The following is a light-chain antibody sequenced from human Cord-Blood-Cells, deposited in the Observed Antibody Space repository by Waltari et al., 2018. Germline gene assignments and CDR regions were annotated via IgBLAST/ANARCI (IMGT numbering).Light chain of an antibody. CDR2: EVS. J-gene: IGLJ1*01. Sequence: QSALTQPASVSGSPGPSITIPCTGTSSDVGGYNSVSWYQQHPGKAPKLMIYEVSNRPSGVSNRFSGSKSGNTASLTISGLQAEDEADYYCSSYTSSSTLYVFGTGTKVTVL. V-gene: IGLV2-14*01. CDR1: SSDVGGYNS. CDR3: SSYTSSSTLYV.